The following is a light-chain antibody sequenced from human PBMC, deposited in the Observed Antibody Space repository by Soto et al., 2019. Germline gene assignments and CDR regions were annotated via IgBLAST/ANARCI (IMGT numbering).Light chain of an antibody. CDR2: GAS. CDR1: QSITSN. CDR3: QQYNNSPRT. Sequence: EIVMTQSPATLSVSPGERATLSCRASQSITSNLAWYQQKPGQPPRLLIYGASTRATGIPARFSGSGSGTKFTLTISSLQSEDFAVYCCQQYNNSPRTFGGGTKVDIK. V-gene: IGKV3-15*01. J-gene: IGKJ4*01.